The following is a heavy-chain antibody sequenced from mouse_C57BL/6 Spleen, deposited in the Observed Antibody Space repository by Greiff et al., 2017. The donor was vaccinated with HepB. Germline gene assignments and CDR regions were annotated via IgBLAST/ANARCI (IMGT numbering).Heavy chain of an antibody. CDR3: ARDRYYGSGAMDY. D-gene: IGHD1-1*01. CDR2: ISDGGSYT. CDR1: GFTFSSYA. Sequence: EVQGVESGGGLVKPGGSLKLSCAASGFTFSSYAMSWVRQTPEKRLEWVATISDGGSYTYYPDNVKGRFTISRDNAKNNLYLQMSHLKSEDTAMYYCARDRYYGSGAMDYWGQGTSVTVSS. V-gene: IGHV5-4*01. J-gene: IGHJ4*01.